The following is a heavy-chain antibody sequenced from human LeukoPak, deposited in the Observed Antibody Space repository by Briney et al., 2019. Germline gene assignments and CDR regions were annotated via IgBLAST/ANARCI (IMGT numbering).Heavy chain of an antibody. CDR2: INPNSGGT. J-gene: IGHJ5*02. CDR1: GYTFTGYY. V-gene: IGHV1-2*02. Sequence: ASVKVSCKASGYTFTGYYMHWVRQAPGQGLEWMGWINPNSGGTNYAQKFRGRVTMTRDTSISTAYMELSRLRSDDTAVYYCARDRLITIFGVVIVPFDPWGQGTLVTVSS. CDR3: ARDRLITIFGVVIVPFDP. D-gene: IGHD3-3*01.